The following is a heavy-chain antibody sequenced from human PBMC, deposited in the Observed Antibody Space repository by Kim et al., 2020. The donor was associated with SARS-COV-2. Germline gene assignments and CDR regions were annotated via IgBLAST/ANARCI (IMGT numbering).Heavy chain of an antibody. Sequence: GGSLRLSCAASGFTFSSYGMHWVRQAPGKGLEWVAVIWYDGSNKYYADSVKGRFTISRDNSKNTLYLQMNSLRAEDTAVYYCARKGGTRYYYDSSGYYLDYWGQGTLVTVSS. CDR3: ARKGGTRYYYDSSGYYLDY. J-gene: IGHJ4*02. V-gene: IGHV3-33*01. CDR1: GFTFSSYG. D-gene: IGHD3-22*01. CDR2: IWYDGSNK.